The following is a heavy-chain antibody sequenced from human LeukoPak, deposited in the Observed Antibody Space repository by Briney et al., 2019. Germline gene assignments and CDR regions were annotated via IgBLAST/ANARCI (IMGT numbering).Heavy chain of an antibody. CDR1: GGSISSSSYY. D-gene: IGHD3-9*01. CDR2: IYYSGST. J-gene: IGHJ6*03. Sequence: KPSETLSLTCSVSGGSISSSSYYWGWIRQPPGKGLEWIGSIYYSGSTYYNPSLKSRVTISVDTSKNQFSLKLSSVTAADTAVYYCARRAPISYYDILTGYREYYYYYMDVWGKGTTVTISS. V-gene: IGHV4-39*07. CDR3: ARRAPISYYDILTGYREYYYYYMDV.